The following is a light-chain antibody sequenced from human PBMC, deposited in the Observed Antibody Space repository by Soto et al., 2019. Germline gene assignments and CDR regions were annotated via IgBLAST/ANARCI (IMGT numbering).Light chain of an antibody. Sequence: EIVLTQSPATLSLYPGERAILSCRASQSVSNFLAWYQQKPGQAPRLLIFDVSTRATGVPPRFSGSGSGTDFTLTIIGLEPEDFAIYYCQQRSNWPLTFGGGTKVEIK. CDR1: QSVSNF. J-gene: IGKJ4*01. CDR2: DVS. V-gene: IGKV3-11*01. CDR3: QQRSNWPLT.